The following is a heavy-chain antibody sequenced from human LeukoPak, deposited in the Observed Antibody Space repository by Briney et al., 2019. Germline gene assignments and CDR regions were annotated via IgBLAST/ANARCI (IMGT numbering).Heavy chain of an antibody. D-gene: IGHD3-3*01. CDR2: IYYSGST. Sequence: SETLSLTCTVSGGSISSSSYYWGWIRQPPGKGLEWIGSIYYSGSTYYNPSLKSRVTISVDTSKNQFSLKLSSVTAADTAVYYCARHHDFWSGYFDYWGQGTLVTVSS. J-gene: IGHJ4*02. V-gene: IGHV4-39*01. CDR3: ARHHDFWSGYFDY. CDR1: GGSISSSSYY.